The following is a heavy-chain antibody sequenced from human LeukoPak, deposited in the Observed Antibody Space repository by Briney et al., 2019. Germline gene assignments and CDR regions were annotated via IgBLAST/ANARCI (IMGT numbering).Heavy chain of an antibody. CDR3: AREQRTVTTWPYYYYYYYMDV. Sequence: PGGTLRLSCAASGFTFSSHGMSWVRQAPGKGLEWVSTISGSGDYTYYADSVKGRFTISRDNSKNTLYLQMNSLRAEDTAVYYCAREQRTVTTWPYYYYYYYMDVWGKGTTVTVSS. J-gene: IGHJ6*03. CDR1: GFTFSSHG. V-gene: IGHV3-23*01. D-gene: IGHD4-17*01. CDR2: ISGSGDYT.